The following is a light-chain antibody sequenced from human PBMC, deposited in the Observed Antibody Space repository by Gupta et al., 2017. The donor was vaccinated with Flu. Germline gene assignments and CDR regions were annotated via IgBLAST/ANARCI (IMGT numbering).Light chain of an antibody. V-gene: IGKV1-12*01. CDR1: QGVPRW. CDR2: AAP. CDR3: EQGNSFPRT. Sequence: DIQMTQSPASVSASLGDRVTVTCGAGQGVPRWLAWYQQKPGKAPKLLIYAAPTGKSGVPARFSGSGYGSDFTLAIYGRQREDFANYHCEQGNSFPRTFGQGTKLDIK. J-gene: IGKJ2*01.